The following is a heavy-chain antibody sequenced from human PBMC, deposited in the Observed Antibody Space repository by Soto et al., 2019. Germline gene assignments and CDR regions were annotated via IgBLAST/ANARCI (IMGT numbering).Heavy chain of an antibody. CDR3: ARDRSSYYGSGSYYKRDYYYYGMDV. V-gene: IGHV1-69*06. J-gene: IGHJ6*02. CDR1: GVTFSSYA. D-gene: IGHD3-10*01. Sequence: SVKVSCKASGVTFSSYAISWVRQAPGQGLEWMGGIIPIFGTANYAQKFQGRVTITADKSTSTAYMELSSLRSEDTAVYYCARDRSSYYGSGSYYKRDYYYYGMDVWGQGTTVTV. CDR2: IIPIFGTA.